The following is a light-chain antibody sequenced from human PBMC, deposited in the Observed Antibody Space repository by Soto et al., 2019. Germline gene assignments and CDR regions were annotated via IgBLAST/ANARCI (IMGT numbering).Light chain of an antibody. CDR3: TSYAGSNTWV. J-gene: IGLJ3*02. V-gene: IGLV2-8*01. CDR2: EVS. CDR1: SSDVGGYDY. Sequence: QSALTQPPSASGSPGQSVTISCTGTSSDVGGYDYVSWYRQHPGKAPQLMIYEVSQRPSGVPDRFSGSKAGNTASLTVSGLQAEDEAHYYCTSYAGSNTWVFGGGTKLTVL.